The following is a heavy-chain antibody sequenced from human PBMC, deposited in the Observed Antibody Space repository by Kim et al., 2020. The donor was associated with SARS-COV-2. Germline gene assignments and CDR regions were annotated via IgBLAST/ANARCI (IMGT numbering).Heavy chain of an antibody. CDR2: ISGSGGST. D-gene: IGHD3-10*01. V-gene: IGHV3-23*01. Sequence: GGSLRLSCAASGFTFSSYAMSWVRQAPGKGLEWVSAISGSGGSTYYADSVKGRFTISRDNSKNTLYLQMNSLRAEDTAVYYCAKDQVSKITMVRGVKLTGWFDPWGQGTLVTVSS. CDR1: GFTFSSYA. CDR3: AKDQVSKITMVRGVKLTGWFDP. J-gene: IGHJ5*02.